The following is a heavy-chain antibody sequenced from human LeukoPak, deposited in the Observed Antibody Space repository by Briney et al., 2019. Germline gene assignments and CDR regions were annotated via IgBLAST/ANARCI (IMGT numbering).Heavy chain of an antibody. D-gene: IGHD3-10*01. V-gene: IGHV4-34*01. CDR2: INHSGST. CDR1: GGSFSGYY. J-gene: IGHJ4*02. Sequence: SETLSLTCAVYGGSFSGYYWSWIRQLPGKGLEWIGEINHSGSTNYNPSLKSRVTISVDTSKNQFSLKLSSVTAADTAVYYCARVPHYYFGYGYFDSWGQGTLVTVSS. CDR3: ARVPHYYFGYGYFDS.